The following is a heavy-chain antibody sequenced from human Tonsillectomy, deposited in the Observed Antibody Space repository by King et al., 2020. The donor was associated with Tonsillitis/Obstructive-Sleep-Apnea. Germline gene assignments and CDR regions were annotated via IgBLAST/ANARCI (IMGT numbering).Heavy chain of an antibody. CDR3: VRYGGGSDNGFDI. D-gene: IGHD4-23*01. Sequence: VQLVESGGDLVQPGGSLGLSCEAPGFTFGGYWWSWVRQAPGKGLGGVGNIKQEGSGKHHLDSVKGRFTISRDNAGNSLYLHMNTLRAEDTAMYYCVRYGGGSDNGFDIWGQGTMVTVST. J-gene: IGHJ3*02. V-gene: IGHV3-7*04. CDR2: IKQEGSGK. CDR1: GFTFGGYW.